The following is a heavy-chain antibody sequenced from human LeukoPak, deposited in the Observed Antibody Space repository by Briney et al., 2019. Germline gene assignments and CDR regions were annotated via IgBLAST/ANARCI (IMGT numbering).Heavy chain of an antibody. Sequence: GGSLRLSCAVPGYTFSDHYIDWVRQAPGKGLEWVGRIKTITDGGTTHYAAPVKGRFTISRDDSKNTLYLQMNSLKTEDTAVYYCTTADWYNDSWGQGTLVTVSS. CDR2: IKTITDGGTT. CDR1: GYTFSDHY. CDR3: TTADWYNDS. V-gene: IGHV3-15*01. D-gene: IGHD1/OR15-1a*01. J-gene: IGHJ4*02.